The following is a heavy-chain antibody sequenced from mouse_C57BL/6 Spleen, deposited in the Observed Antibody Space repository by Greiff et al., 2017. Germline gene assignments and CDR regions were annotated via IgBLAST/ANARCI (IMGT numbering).Heavy chain of an antibody. D-gene: IGHD3-2*02. CDR1: GYAFSSYW. J-gene: IGHJ2*01. Sequence: VQLQESGAELVKPGASVKISCKASGYAFSSYWMNWVKQRPGKGLEWIGQIYPGDGDTNYNGKFKGKATLTADNSSSTAYMQLSSLNSEDSAVYFGARGGTAQAYFDYWGQGTTLTVSS. CDR3: ARGGTAQAYFDY. CDR2: IYPGDGDT. V-gene: IGHV1-80*01.